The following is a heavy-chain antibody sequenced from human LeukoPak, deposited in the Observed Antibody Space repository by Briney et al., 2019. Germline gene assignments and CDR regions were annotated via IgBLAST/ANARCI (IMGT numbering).Heavy chain of an antibody. J-gene: IGHJ3*02. D-gene: IGHD2-2*01. CDR2: ISSSGSTI. Sequence: PGGSLRLSCAASGFTFSDYYMSWIRQAAGKGGEGVSYISSSGSTIYYADSVEGRFTISRDNAKNSLYLQMNSLRAEDTAVYYCARVLAKSTKIPIWGQGTMVTVSS. CDR3: ARVLAKSTKIPI. V-gene: IGHV3-11*04. CDR1: GFTFSDYY.